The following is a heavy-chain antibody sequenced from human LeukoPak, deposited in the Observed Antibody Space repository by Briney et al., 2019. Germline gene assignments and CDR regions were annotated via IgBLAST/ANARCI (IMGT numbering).Heavy chain of an antibody. D-gene: IGHD6-13*01. J-gene: IGHJ5*02. Sequence: PSETLSLTCTVSGGSISSYYWSWIRQPPGKGLEWIGYIYYSGSTNYNPSLKSRVTISVDTSKNQFSLKLSSVTAADTAVYYCARDPVGSSWPNWFDPWGQGTLVTVSS. CDR2: IYYSGST. CDR3: ARDPVGSSWPNWFDP. CDR1: GGSISSYY. V-gene: IGHV4-59*01.